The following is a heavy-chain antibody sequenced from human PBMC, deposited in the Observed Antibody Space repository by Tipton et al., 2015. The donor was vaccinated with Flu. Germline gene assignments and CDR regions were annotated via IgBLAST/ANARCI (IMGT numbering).Heavy chain of an antibody. Sequence: TLSLTCTISGDSISSRYYWSWLRQTPGKGLEWIGEINHSGSTNYNTSLKRRVTMSVDPSGNQFSLKLTSVAAADTAVYYCARVSPRRVTTIQVVMLPEGYFDHWGQGVLVTVSS. J-gene: IGHJ4*02. D-gene: IGHD3-22*01. CDR2: INHSGST. CDR1: GDSISSRYY. V-gene: IGHV4-4*02. CDR3: ARVSPRRVTTIQVVMLPEGYFDH.